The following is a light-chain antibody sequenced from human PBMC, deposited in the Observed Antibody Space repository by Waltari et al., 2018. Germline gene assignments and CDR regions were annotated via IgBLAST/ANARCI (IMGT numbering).Light chain of an antibody. CDR1: SSNIGNDY. J-gene: IGLJ2*01. CDR3: GTWDTSLSALI. V-gene: IGLV1-51*02. Sequence: QSVLTQPPSVSAAPGQKVTISCSGSSSNIGNDYVTWHQKLPGTAPKLFLYENNKRPSGIPDRFSVSKSGTSATRGITGLQTGDEADYYCGTWDTSLSALIFGGGTKLTVL. CDR2: ENN.